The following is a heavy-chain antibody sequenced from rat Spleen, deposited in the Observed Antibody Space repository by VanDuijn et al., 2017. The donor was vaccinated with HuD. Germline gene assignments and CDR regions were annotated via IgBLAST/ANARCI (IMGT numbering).Heavy chain of an antibody. CDR1: GFTFNDYY. V-gene: IGHV5-29*01. J-gene: IGHJ1*01. CDR3: TRRGYLSDWYFDF. Sequence: EVQLVESDGGLVQPGRSLKLSCAASGFTFNDYYMAWVRQAPTKGLEWVATINYDGSSTNYRDSVKGRFTISRDNARNTLNLHMDSLRSEDTAVYYCTRRGYLSDWYFDFWGPGTMVTVSS. CDR2: INYDGSST. D-gene: IGHD4-4*01.